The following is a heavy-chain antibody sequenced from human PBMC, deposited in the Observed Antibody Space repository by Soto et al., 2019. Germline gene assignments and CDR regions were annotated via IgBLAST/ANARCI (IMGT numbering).Heavy chain of an antibody. CDR3: ARDVLPTVSDY. Sequence: SETLSLTCTVSGGSISSGDYYWSWIRQPPGKGLEWIGYIYYSGSTYYNPSLKSRVTISVDTSKNQFSLKLSSVTAADTAVYYCARDVLPTVSDYWGQGTLVTAPQ. V-gene: IGHV4-30-4*01. CDR1: GGSISSGDYY. D-gene: IGHD4-4*01. CDR2: IYYSGST. J-gene: IGHJ4*02.